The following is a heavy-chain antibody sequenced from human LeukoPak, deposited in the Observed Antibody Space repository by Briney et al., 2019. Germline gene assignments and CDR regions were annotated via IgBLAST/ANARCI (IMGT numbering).Heavy chain of an antibody. CDR3: ASHTGYSSSWEDY. V-gene: IGHV3-21*01. J-gene: IGHJ4*02. CDR2: ISSSSSYI. D-gene: IGHD6-13*01. CDR1: GFTFSSYW. Sequence: PGGSLRLSCTASGFTFSSYWMHWVRQAPGKGLEWVSSISSSSSYIYYADSVKGRFTISRDNAKNSLYLQMNSLRAEDTAVYYCASHTGYSSSWEDYWGQGTLVTVSS.